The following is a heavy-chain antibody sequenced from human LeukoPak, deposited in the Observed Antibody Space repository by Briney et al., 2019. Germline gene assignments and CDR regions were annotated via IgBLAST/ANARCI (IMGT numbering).Heavy chain of an antibody. CDR3: YCSSTSCYIP. J-gene: IGHJ5*02. CDR1: GGTFSSYA. CDR2: IIPIFGTA. V-gene: IGHV1-69*13. Sequence: SVKVSCKASGGTFSSYAISWVRQAPGQGLEWMGGIIPIFGTANYAQKFQGRVTITADESTSTAYMELSSLRSEDTAVYYCYCSSTSCYIPWGQGTLVTVSS. D-gene: IGHD2-2*02.